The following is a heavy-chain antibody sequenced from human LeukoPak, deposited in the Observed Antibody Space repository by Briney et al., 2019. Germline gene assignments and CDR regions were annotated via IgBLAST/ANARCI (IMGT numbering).Heavy chain of an antibody. CDR1: GGSISNYY. V-gene: IGHV4-4*07. CDR2: IYTSGST. D-gene: IGHD1-7*01. J-gene: IGHJ4*02. CDR3: ARGFGWNYRLDYFDY. Sequence: SETLSLTCTVSGGSISNYYWSWIRQPAGKGLEWIGRIYTSGSTNYNPSLKSRVTISVDTSKNQFSLKLNSVTAADTAVYYCARGFGWNYRLDYFDYWGQGTLVTVSS.